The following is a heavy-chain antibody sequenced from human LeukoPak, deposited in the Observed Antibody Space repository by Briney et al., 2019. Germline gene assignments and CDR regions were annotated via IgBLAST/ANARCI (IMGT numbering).Heavy chain of an antibody. Sequence: GGSLRLSCAASGFTVSSNYMSWVRQAPGKGLEWVSVIYSGGSTYYADSVKGRFTISRDNSKNTLYLQKNSLRAEDTAVYYCAGLAAGMMDRDDYWGQGTLVTVSS. D-gene: IGHD6-13*01. CDR1: GFTVSSNY. CDR2: IYSGGST. CDR3: AGLAAGMMDRDDY. V-gene: IGHV3-53*01. J-gene: IGHJ4*02.